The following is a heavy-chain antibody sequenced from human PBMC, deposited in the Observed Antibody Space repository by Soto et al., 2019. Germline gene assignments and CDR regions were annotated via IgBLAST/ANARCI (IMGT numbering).Heavy chain of an antibody. D-gene: IGHD4-17*01. V-gene: IGHV4-59*01. CDR2: IYYSGST. CDR1: GGSISSYY. CDR3: ARPYGDYVFDY. Sequence: SETLSLTCTVSGGSISSYYWSWIRQPPGKGLEWIGYIYYSGSTNYNPSLKSRVTISVDTSKNQFSLKLSSVTAADTAVYYCARPYGDYVFDYWGQGTLLSVS. J-gene: IGHJ4*02.